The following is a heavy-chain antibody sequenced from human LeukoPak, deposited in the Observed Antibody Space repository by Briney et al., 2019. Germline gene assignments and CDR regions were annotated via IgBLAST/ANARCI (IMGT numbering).Heavy chain of an antibody. D-gene: IGHD1-26*01. CDR2: INHSGST. Sequence: SETLSLTCAVYGGSFSGYYWSWIRQPPGKGLEWIGEINHSGSTNYNPSLKSRVTISVDTSKNQFSLKLSSVTAADTAVYYCARGLLRFRVYNWFDPWGQGTLVTVSS. J-gene: IGHJ5*02. V-gene: IGHV4-34*01. CDR1: GGSFSGYY. CDR3: ARGLLRFRVYNWFDP.